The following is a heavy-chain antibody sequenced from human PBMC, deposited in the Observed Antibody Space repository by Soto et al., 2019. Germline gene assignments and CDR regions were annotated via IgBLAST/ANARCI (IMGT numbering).Heavy chain of an antibody. CDR2: IYHSGST. J-gene: IGHJ5*02. CDR3: ARGYDSSGYNSFDP. Sequence: SETLSLTCAVSGGSISSGGYSWSWIRQPPGKGLEWIGYIYHSGSTYYNPSLKSRVTISVDRSKNQFSLKLSSVTAADTAVYYCARGYDSSGYNSFDPWGQGTLVTVSS. V-gene: IGHV4-30-2*01. CDR1: GGSISSGGYS. D-gene: IGHD3-22*01.